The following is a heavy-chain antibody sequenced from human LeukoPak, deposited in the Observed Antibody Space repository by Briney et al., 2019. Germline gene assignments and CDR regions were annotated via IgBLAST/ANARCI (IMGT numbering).Heavy chain of an antibody. CDR1: GFSFSTYS. V-gene: IGHV3-23*01. CDR2: ISDTGATK. Sequence: GGSLRLSCAASGFSFSTYSMSWVRQAPGKGLEWVSVISDTGATKFYADSVKGRFTISRDNSKNTLYLQMSSLRVEDTAVYYCARDGDGYNYDAFDIWGQGTMVTVSS. J-gene: IGHJ3*02. D-gene: IGHD5-24*01. CDR3: ARDGDGYNYDAFDI.